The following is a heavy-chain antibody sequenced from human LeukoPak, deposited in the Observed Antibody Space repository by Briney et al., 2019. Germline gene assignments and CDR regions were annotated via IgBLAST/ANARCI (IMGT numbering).Heavy chain of an antibody. CDR1: GGTFSRND. J-gene: IGHJ4*02. Sequence: TVKVSCKASGGTFSRNDISWVRQAPVQGLEWMGGIMPLFGTAKNAQKFQGRVTITADKSTSTAYMELSSLRSEDTAVYYCASGRTDIVVVPATLRNYYFDYWGQGTLVTVSS. CDR3: ASGRTDIVVVPATLRNYYFDY. D-gene: IGHD2-2*01. V-gene: IGHV1-69*06. CDR2: IMPLFGTA.